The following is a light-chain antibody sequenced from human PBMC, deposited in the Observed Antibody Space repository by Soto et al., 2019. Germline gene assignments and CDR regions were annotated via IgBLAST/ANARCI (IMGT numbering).Light chain of an antibody. CDR2: EVS. Sequence: QSALTQPASVSESPGQSITISCTGTNSDIGTYNFVSWYQHHPGKAPKLVIFEVSNRPSGISNRFSGSKSGNTASLTISGLQAEDEGEYYCSSYTSSLTLVFGGGTQLTVL. V-gene: IGLV2-14*01. CDR1: NSDIGTYNF. CDR3: SSYTSSLTLV. J-gene: IGLJ3*02.